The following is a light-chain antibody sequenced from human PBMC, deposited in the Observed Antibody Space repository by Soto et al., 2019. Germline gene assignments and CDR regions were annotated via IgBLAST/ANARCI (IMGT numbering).Light chain of an antibody. CDR3: QQGNSFPLT. V-gene: IGKV1-12*01. CDR2: AAS. J-gene: IGKJ4*01. Sequence: DIQMTQSPSSVSAPVGDSVTITCRASRGINSYLAWYQQKPGKAPNLLIYAASNLQSGAPTRFSGSGSGTDFSFTITSLQPEDFATYYCQQGNSFPLTFGGGTKVEIK. CDR1: RGINSY.